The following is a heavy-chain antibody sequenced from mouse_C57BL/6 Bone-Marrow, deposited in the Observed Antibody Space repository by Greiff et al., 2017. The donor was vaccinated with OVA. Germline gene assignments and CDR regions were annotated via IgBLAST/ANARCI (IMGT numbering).Heavy chain of an antibody. CDR1: GYAFSSSW. D-gene: IGHD1-1*01. Sequence: VQLQQSGPELVKPGASVKISCKASGYAFSSSWMNWVKQRPGKGLEWIGRIYPGDGDTNYNGKFKGKATLTADKSSSTAYMQLSSLTSEDSAVYFCARSLYGTRFAYWGQGTLVTVSA. V-gene: IGHV1-82*01. J-gene: IGHJ3*01. CDR3: ARSLYGTRFAY. CDR2: IYPGDGDT.